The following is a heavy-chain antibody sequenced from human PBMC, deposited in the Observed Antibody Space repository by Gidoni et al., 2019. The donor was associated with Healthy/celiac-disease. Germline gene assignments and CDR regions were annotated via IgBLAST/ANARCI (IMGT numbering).Heavy chain of an antibody. D-gene: IGHD3-10*01. CDR1: CGSISSSY. CDR3: ARDHGYGSGIDD. J-gene: IGHJ4*02. CDR2: IYYSGST. Sequence: HVQLQESGPGLVKPSETLSLTCPVSCGSISSSYWSGIRQPPGKELAWIGYIYYSGSTNYNPSLKSRVTISVDTAKNQFSLKLSAVTAADTAVYYCARDHGYGSGIDDWGQGTLVTVSS. V-gene: IGHV4-59*01.